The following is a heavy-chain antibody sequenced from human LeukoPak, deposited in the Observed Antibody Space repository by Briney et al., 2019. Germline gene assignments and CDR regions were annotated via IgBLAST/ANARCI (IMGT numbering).Heavy chain of an antibody. V-gene: IGHV4-59*01. CDR3: ARAYGDAFDI. D-gene: IGHD3-10*01. J-gene: IGHJ3*02. CDR1: GGSISSYY. CDR2: IYYSGST. Sequence: SETLSLTCTVSGGSISSYYWSWIRQPPGKGLEWIGYIYYSGSTNYNPSLKSRVTISVDTSKNQFSLKLSPVTAADTAVYYCARAYGDAFDIWGQGTVVTVSS.